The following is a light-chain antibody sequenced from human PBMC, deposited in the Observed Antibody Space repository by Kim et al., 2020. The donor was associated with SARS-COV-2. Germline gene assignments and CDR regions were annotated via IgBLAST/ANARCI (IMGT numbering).Light chain of an antibody. V-gene: IGLV6-57*03. CDR3: QSYDRKHQV. CDR1: SGSIASNY. CDR2: EDD. J-gene: IGLJ3*02. Sequence: NFMLTQPHSVSESPGKTVTISCTRSSGSIASNYVQWYRQRPGSVPTTVIYEDDHRPSGVPDRFSGSIDSSSNSASLTISGLETDDEGDYYCQSYDRKHQVFGGGTQLTVL.